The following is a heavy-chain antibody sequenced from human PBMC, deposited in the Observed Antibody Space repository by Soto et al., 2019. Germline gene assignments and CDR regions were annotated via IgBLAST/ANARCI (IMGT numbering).Heavy chain of an antibody. CDR2: ISSSSSYI. CDR3: AKTHQSYNWNYPGYYFDY. J-gene: IGHJ4*02. Sequence: GGSLRLSCAASGFTFSSYSMNWVRQAPGKGLEWVSFISSSSSYIYYADSVKGRFTISRDNAKNSLYLQMNSLRAEDTAVYYCAKTHQSYNWNYPGYYFDYWGQGTLVTVSS. D-gene: IGHD1-7*01. V-gene: IGHV3-21*01. CDR1: GFTFSSYS.